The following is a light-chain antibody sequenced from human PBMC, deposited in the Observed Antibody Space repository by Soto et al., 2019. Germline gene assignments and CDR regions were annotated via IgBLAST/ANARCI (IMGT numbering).Light chain of an antibody. V-gene: IGKV3-15*01. CDR1: QSVSSN. CDR3: QQYNNWPLT. J-gene: IGKJ4*01. CDR2: GAS. Sequence: EIVMTQSPATLSVSPGERATLSCRASQSVSSNLAWYQQKPGQAPRLLIYGASTRATGIPARFSGSGAGTALNLTISSLQSEDFAVYYCQQYNNWPLTFGGGTKVEIK.